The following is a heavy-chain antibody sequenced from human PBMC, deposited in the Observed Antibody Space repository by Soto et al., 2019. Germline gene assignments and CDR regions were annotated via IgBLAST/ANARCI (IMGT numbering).Heavy chain of an antibody. CDR2: IIPIFGTA. J-gene: IGHJ3*02. D-gene: IGHD3-9*01. CDR1: GYTFTSYA. CDR3: ARALMDYDILTGYYSDAFDI. V-gene: IGHV1-69*13. Sequence: ASVKVSCKASGYTFTSYAISWVRQAPGQGLEWMGGIIPIFGTANYAQKFQGRVTITADESTSTAYMELSSLRSEDTAVYYCARALMDYDILTGYYSDAFDIWGQGTMVTVSS.